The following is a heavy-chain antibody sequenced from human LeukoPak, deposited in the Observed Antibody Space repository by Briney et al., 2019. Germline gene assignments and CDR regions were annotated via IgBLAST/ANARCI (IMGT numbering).Heavy chain of an antibody. D-gene: IGHD3-10*01. V-gene: IGHV3-53*01. CDR1: GFTVSSNY. Sequence: GGSLRLSCAASGFTVSSNYMSWVRQAPGKGLEWVSVIYSGGSTYYADSVKGRFTSSRDNSKNTLYLQMNSLRGEDTAVYYCARVSYGSGSYLACWGQGSLVTVSS. CDR3: ARVSYGSGSYLAC. CDR2: IYSGGST. J-gene: IGHJ4*02.